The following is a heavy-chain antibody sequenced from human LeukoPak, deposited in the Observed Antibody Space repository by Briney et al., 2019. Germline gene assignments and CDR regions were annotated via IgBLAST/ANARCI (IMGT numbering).Heavy chain of an antibody. CDR1: GLTISNNF. Sequence: PGGSLRLSCAASGLTISNNFMGWVRQAPGKGLEWVSLIYSGGSTYSADSVKGRFTISRDNSKNTLYLQMSSLRPEDTAVYYCVRGGSESGYSYGYHWGQGTLVTVSS. D-gene: IGHD5-18*01. V-gene: IGHV3-66*01. J-gene: IGHJ5*02. CDR2: IYSGGST. CDR3: VRGGSESGYSYGYH.